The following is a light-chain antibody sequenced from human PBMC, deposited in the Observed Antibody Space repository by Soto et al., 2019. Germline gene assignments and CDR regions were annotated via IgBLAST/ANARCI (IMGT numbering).Light chain of an antibody. J-gene: IGLJ1*01. CDR1: SSDVGAYDF. V-gene: IGLV2-8*01. CDR2: EVS. CDR3: SSYAGSNDFV. Sequence: QSVLTQPPPASGSPGQSVTPFCPGTSSDVGAYDFVSWYQQHPGKAPKLVIFEVSKRPSGGPDRFSGSKSGNTASLTVSGLQAEDEADYYCSSYAGSNDFVFGTGTRSPS.